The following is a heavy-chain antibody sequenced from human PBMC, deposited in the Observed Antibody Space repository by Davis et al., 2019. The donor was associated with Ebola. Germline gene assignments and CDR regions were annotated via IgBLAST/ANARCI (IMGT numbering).Heavy chain of an antibody. CDR3: ASGDGRGSSYDMDV. D-gene: IGHD6-6*01. CDR1: GFSFSSYS. CDR2: MNQDGSAK. V-gene: IGHV3-7*03. Sequence: GESLKISCAASGFSFSSYSMSWVRQAPGKGLEWLANMNQDGSAKNYVDSVKGRFTISRDNAENSLFLQMNSLRAEDTAFYYCASGDGRGSSYDMDVWGQGTTVTVSS. J-gene: IGHJ6*02.